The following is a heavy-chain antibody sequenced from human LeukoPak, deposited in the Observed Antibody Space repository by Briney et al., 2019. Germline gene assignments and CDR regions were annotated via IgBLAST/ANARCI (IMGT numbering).Heavy chain of an antibody. CDR1: GFTFSSYS. CDR3: ARDRLRLGYERTNWFDP. D-gene: IGHD2-15*01. J-gene: IGHJ5*02. Sequence: PGGSLRLSCAASGFTFSSYSMNWVRQAPGKGLEWVSSISSSSSYIYYADSVKGRFTISRDNAKNSLYLQMNSLRAEDTAVYYCARDRLRLGYERTNWFDPWGQGTLVTVSS. CDR2: ISSSSSYI. V-gene: IGHV3-21*04.